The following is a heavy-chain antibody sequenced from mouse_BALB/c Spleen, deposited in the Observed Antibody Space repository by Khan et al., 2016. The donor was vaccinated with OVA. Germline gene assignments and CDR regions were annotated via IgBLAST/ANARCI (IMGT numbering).Heavy chain of an antibody. D-gene: IGHD1-1*01. Sequence: VQLQQSGPELVKPGASVKISCKASGYSFTGYFIHWVMQSHGKSLEWIGRINPHIGETFYNQKFRGKATLTVDESSSTAHMELRILASEDSAVYFCARIYGSDFDYWGQGTTLTVSS. V-gene: IGHV1-20*02. CDR1: GYSFTGYF. CDR2: INPHIGET. CDR3: ARIYGSDFDY. J-gene: IGHJ2*01.